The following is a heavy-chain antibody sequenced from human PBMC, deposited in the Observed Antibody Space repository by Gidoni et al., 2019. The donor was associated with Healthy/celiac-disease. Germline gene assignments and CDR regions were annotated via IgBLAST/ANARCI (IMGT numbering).Heavy chain of an antibody. Sequence: EVQLVESGGGLVQPGGSLRLSCAASGFTFSRYSMNWVRQAPGKGLEWVSYISSSSSNIYYADSVKGRFTISRDNAKNSLYLQMNSLRAEDTAVYYCARDLFGVVAANSPFDYWGQGTLVTVSS. J-gene: IGHJ4*02. D-gene: IGHD2-15*01. CDR1: GFTFSRYS. CDR2: ISSSSSNI. V-gene: IGHV3-48*01. CDR3: ARDLFGVVAANSPFDY.